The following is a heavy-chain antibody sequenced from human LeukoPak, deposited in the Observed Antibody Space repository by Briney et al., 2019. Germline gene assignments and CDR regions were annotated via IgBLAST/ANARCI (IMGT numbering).Heavy chain of an antibody. CDR3: AKDIVVVVAENAFFDC. Sequence: PGGSLRLSCAASGFSVSSYAKGWVRQAPGKGLEWVSAISGSGGSTYYADSVKGRFTISRDNSKNTLYLQMNSLRAEDTAVYYCAKDIVVVVAENAFFDCCGDPTLLTVSS. J-gene: IGHJ4*01. V-gene: IGHV3-23*01. CDR1: GFSVSSYA. CDR2: ISGSGGST. D-gene: IGHD2-15*01.